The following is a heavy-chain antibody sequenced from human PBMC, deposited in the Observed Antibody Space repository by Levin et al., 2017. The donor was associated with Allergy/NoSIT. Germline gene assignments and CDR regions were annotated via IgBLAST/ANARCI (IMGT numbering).Heavy chain of an antibody. D-gene: IGHD1-26*01. Sequence: GSLRLSCTVSGGSISSNSYYWGWIRQPPGKGLEFIGSIYYGGSTYYTPSLKSRVTISVDTSKNQFSLRVSSVTAADTAVYYCARDGWHSGSYLDCWGQGTLVTVSS. CDR1: GGSISSNSYY. J-gene: IGHJ4*02. CDR3: ARDGWHSGSYLDC. CDR2: IYYGGST. V-gene: IGHV4-39*07.